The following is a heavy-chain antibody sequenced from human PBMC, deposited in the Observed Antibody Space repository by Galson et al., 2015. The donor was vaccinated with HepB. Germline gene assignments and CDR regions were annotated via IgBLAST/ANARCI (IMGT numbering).Heavy chain of an antibody. CDR1: EFTFSSYS. V-gene: IGHV3-23*01. CDR3: AARQVETTSDSDY. J-gene: IGHJ4*02. D-gene: IGHD1-7*01. CDR2: MSVFGGKT. Sequence: SLRLSCAASEFTFSSYSMSWVRQAPGKGLEWVSTMSVFGGKTYYADSVKGRFTISRDNSKNTLYLQMNSLRAEDTAVYYCAARQVETTSDSDYWGQGTLVTVSS.